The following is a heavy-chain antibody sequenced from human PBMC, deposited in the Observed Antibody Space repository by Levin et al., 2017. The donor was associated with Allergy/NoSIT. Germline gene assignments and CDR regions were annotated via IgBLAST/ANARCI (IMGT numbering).Heavy chain of an antibody. V-gene: IGHV1-69*13. J-gene: IGHJ6*02. CDR3: AVLATIFGDIWGLRSTVPDYFYDYTMDV. D-gene: IGHD5/OR15-5a*01. Sequence: SVKVSCKASGGTFSRNAVTWVRQAPGQGLEWMGGIIPIFGTPNYAQKFQGRVTITADESTSTAYMELRSLRSDDTAVYYCAVLATIFGDIWGLRSTVPDYFYDYTMDVWGHGTTVTVSS. CDR2: IIPIFGTP. CDR1: GGTFSRNA.